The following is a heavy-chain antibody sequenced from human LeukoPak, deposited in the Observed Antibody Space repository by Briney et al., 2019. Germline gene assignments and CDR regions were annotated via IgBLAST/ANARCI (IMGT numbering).Heavy chain of an antibody. CDR1: GYTFTSYD. D-gene: IGHD5-18*01. Sequence: ASVKVSCKASGYTFTSYDINWVRQATGQGLEWMGGIIPIFGTANYAQKFQGRVTITADESTSTAYMELSSLRSEDTAVYYCARASGEYSYGYGYYYYYMDVWGKGTTVTVSS. CDR2: IIPIFGTA. J-gene: IGHJ6*03. V-gene: IGHV1-69*13. CDR3: ARASGEYSYGYGYYYYYMDV.